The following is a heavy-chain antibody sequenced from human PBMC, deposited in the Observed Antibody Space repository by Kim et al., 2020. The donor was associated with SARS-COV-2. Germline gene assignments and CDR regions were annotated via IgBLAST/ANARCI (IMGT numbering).Heavy chain of an antibody. J-gene: IGHJ5*02. Sequence: SSLERRVTISIDSSENQYSLELSSVTAADTAVYYCARLPYTISWYWFDPWGQGTLVTVSS. V-gene: IGHV4-4*09. D-gene: IGHD6-13*01. CDR3: ARLPYTISWYWFDP.